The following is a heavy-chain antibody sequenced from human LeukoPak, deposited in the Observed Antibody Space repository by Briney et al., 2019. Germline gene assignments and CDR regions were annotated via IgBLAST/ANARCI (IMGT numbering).Heavy chain of an antibody. D-gene: IGHD4-17*01. CDR1: GGSISGYY. J-gene: IGHJ3*02. Sequence: SETLSLTCSVSGGSISGYYWNWIQQSPRRGLEWIGYIYSSGSTNYNPSLKSRATISLDTSRNQFSLTMTFLTAADTALYYCARADRHGGNPFDAFDIWGPGTVVIVSS. CDR3: ARADRHGGNPFDAFDI. CDR2: IYSSGST. V-gene: IGHV4-59*08.